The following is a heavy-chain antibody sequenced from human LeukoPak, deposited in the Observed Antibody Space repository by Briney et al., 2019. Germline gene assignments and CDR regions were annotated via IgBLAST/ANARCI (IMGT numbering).Heavy chain of an antibody. Sequence: GGSLRLSCAASGFTFSSYEMNWVRQAPGKGLEWVSYISSSGSTIYYADSVKGRFTISRDNAKNSLYLQMNSLRAEDTAVYYCAREGTSKYDYYYYMDVWGKGTTVTVSS. CDR3: AREGTSKYDYYYYMDV. D-gene: IGHD2-2*01. CDR2: ISSSGSTI. CDR1: GFTFSSYE. V-gene: IGHV3-48*03. J-gene: IGHJ6*03.